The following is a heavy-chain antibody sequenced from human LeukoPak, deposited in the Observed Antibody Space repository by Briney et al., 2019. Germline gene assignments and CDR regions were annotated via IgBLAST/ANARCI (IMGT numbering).Heavy chain of an antibody. J-gene: IGHJ4*02. Sequence: RSLRLSCAASGFTFSSYAMHWVRQAPGKGLEWVAVISYDGSNKYYADSVKGRFTISRDNSKNTLYLQMNSLRAEDTAVYYCARATGGSCTNGWDYWGQGTLVTVSS. CDR2: ISYDGSNK. CDR1: GFTFSSYA. CDR3: ARATGGSCTNGWDY. V-gene: IGHV3-30*04. D-gene: IGHD2-15*01.